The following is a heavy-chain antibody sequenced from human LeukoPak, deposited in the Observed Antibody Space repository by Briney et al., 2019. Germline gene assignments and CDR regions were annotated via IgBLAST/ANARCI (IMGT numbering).Heavy chain of an antibody. V-gene: IGHV4-30-2*01. J-gene: IGHJ3*02. Sequence: SETLSLTCTVSGGSVSSGSYYWSWIRQPPGKGLEWIGYIYHSGSTYYNPSLKSRVTISVDRSKNQFSLKLSSVTAADTAVYYCARDYGDYGNGAFDIWGQGTMVTVSS. D-gene: IGHD4-17*01. CDR2: IYHSGST. CDR1: GGSVSSGSYY. CDR3: ARDYGDYGNGAFDI.